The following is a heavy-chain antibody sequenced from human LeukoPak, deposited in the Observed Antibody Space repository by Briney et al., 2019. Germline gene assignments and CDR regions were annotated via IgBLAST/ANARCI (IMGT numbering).Heavy chain of an antibody. CDR2: IYSGDST. V-gene: IGHV3-66*02. Sequence: GGSLRISYTASGLIVSSNYMSWVRQAPGKGLEWVSVIYSGDSTYYADSVKGRFTISRDNSKNTLHLQMNSLRAEDTAVYYCAREKAGTATLGNYWGQGTLVTVSS. CDR3: AREKAGTATLGNY. CDR1: GLIVSSNY. D-gene: IGHD1-7*01. J-gene: IGHJ4*02.